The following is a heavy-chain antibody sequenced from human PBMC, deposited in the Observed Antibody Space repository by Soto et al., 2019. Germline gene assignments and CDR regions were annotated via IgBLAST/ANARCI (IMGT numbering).Heavy chain of an antibody. V-gene: IGHV4-4*07. J-gene: IGHJ6*02. CDR3: ARLPAEGVAAGGTMDV. Sequence: SETLSLTCTVSDDFISSYYWNWIRQPAGKGLEWIGRASTSGATNYNPSLESRVTMSVDTSKKQFSLKLTSVTAADTAVYYCARLPAEGVAAGGTMDVWGQGTTVTVSS. CDR2: ASTSGAT. D-gene: IGHD6-25*01. CDR1: DDFISSYY.